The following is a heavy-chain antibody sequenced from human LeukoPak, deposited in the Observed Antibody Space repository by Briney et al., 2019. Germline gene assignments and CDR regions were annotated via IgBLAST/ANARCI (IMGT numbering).Heavy chain of an antibody. V-gene: IGHV4-31*03. D-gene: IGHD6-13*01. CDR1: GGSISSGGYY. CDR3: ARGVNLQQLVFDY. CDR2: IYYSGST. Sequence: KTSQTLSLTCTVSGGSISSGGYYWSWIRQHPGKGLEWIGYIYYSGSTYYNPSLKSRVTISVDTSKNQFSLKLSSVTAADTAVYYCARGVNLQQLVFDYWGQGTLVTVSS. J-gene: IGHJ4*02.